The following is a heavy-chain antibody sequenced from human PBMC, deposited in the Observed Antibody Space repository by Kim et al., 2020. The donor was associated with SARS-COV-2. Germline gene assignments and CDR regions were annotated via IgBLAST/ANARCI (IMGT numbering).Heavy chain of an antibody. CDR3: ARAGGLWARYCSGGSCYSPYNYYYGMDV. V-gene: IGHV3-21*01. Sequence: GGSLRLSCAASGFTFSSYSMNWVRQAPGKGLEWVSSISSSSSYIYYADSVKGRFTISRDNAKNSLYLQMNSLRAEDTAVYYCARAGGLWARYCSGGSCYSPYNYYYGMDVWGQGTTVTVSS. D-gene: IGHD2-15*01. CDR1: GFTFSSYS. CDR2: ISSSSSYI. J-gene: IGHJ6*02.